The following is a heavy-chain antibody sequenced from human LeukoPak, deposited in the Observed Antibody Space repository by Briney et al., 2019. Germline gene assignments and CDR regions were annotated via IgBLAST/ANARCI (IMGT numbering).Heavy chain of an antibody. J-gene: IGHJ4*02. CDR1: GYTFTSYG. CDR3: ARNVLRYFDWLPRQDY. CDR2: VSGYNGNT. D-gene: IGHD3-9*01. Sequence: ASVKASCKACGYTFTSYGISWVRQAPGQWLEWMGWVSGYNGNTNYAQKLQGRVTMTTDTSTSTAYMQLRSLRSDDTAVYYCARNVLRYFDWLPRQDYWGQGTLVTVSS. V-gene: IGHV1-18*01.